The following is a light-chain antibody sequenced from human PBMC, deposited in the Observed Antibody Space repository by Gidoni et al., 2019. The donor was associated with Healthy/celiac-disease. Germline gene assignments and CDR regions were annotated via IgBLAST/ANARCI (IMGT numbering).Light chain of an antibody. Sequence: EIVLTQSPATLSLSPGERATLSCRASQSVSSYLAWYQQKPGQAPRLLIYDASNRATGIPARFSGSGSGTDFTLTISSLEPEDFAVYYCQQRSNWPRTFXQXTKVETK. CDR2: DAS. V-gene: IGKV3-11*01. CDR3: QQRSNWPRT. J-gene: IGKJ1*01. CDR1: QSVSSY.